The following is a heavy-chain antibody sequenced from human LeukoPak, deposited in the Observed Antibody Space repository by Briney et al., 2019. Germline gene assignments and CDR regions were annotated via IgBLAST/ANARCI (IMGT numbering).Heavy chain of an antibody. CDR1: GYTFTTYG. V-gene: IGHV7-4-1*02. J-gene: IGHJ4*02. Sequence: ASVKVSCKASGYTFTTYGMNWVRQAPGQGLEWMGWINTNTGNPMYAQGFTGRFVFSLDTSVSTAYLQISSLKAEDTAVYYCAREGRMTTVVNFDYWGQGTLVTVSS. D-gene: IGHD4-23*01. CDR3: AREGRMTTVVNFDY. CDR2: INTNTGNP.